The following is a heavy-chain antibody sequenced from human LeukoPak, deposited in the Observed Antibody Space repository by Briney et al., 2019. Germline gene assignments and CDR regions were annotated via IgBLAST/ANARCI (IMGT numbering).Heavy chain of an antibody. Sequence: PGGSLRLSCAASGFTFSSYAMHWVRQAPGKGLEWVAVISYDGSNKYYADSVKGRFTISRDNSKNTLYLQMNCLRAEDTAVYYCARVGPILNAFDIWGQGTMVTVSS. J-gene: IGHJ3*02. V-gene: IGHV3-30-3*01. CDR2: ISYDGSNK. CDR3: ARVGPILNAFDI. CDR1: GFTFSSYA.